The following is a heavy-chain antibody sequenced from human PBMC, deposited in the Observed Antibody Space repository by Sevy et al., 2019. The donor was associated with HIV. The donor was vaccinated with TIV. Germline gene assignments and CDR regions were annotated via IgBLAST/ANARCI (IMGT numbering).Heavy chain of an antibody. CDR1: GFTFSSYS. J-gene: IGHJ3*02. D-gene: IGHD2-2*01. CDR2: ISYDGSNK. Sequence: GGYLRLSCAASGFTFSSYSMHWVRQAPGKGLEWVAVISYDGSNKYYADSVKGRFTISRDNSKNTPYLQMNSLRAEDTAVYYCAKGMSRCSSTSCNLGGAFDIWGQGTMVTVSS. V-gene: IGHV3-30*18. CDR3: AKGMSRCSSTSCNLGGAFDI.